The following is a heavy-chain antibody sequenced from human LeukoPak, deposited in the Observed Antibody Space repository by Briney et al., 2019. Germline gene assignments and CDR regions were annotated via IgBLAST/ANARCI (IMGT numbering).Heavy chain of an antibody. CDR3: ARAGRSYSNDY. J-gene: IGHJ4*02. CDR2: ISSSSNYI. CDR1: GFTFSSYR. Sequence: RGSLRLSCAASGFTFSSYRMNWVRQAPGKGLEWVSSISSSSNYIYYADSVKGRFTISRDNAKNSLYLQMNSLRAEDTAVYYCARAGRSYSNDYWGQGTLVTVSS. D-gene: IGHD1-26*01. V-gene: IGHV3-21*01.